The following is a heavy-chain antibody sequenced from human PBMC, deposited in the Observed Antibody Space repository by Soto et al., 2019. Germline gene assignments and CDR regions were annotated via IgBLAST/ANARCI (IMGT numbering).Heavy chain of an antibody. V-gene: IGHV6-1*01. CDR2: TYYRSKWYN. D-gene: IGHD6-13*01. J-gene: IGHJ5*02. CDR3: ARDISSGWYWFDP. Sequence: SHTLSLTCAISGYSVASNSAAWNLIRQSPSRGLEWLGRTYYRSKWYNDYAVSVKSRITINPDTSKNQFSLQLNSVTPEDTAVYYYARDISSGWYWFDPWGQGTLVTVSS. CDR1: GYSVASNSAA.